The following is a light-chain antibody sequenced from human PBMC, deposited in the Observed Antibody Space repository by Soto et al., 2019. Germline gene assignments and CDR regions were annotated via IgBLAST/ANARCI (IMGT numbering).Light chain of an antibody. CDR2: EVT. CDR3: ASYTSSTSWV. V-gene: IGLV2-14*01. Sequence: QSALTQPASVSGSPGQSITISCSGTSSDVGRYNYVSWYQQYPGKAPKLMIYEVTNRPSGVSDRFSGSKSGNTASLTISGLQAEDEADYYCASYTSSTSWVFGGGTKVTVL. J-gene: IGLJ3*02. CDR1: SSDVGRYNY.